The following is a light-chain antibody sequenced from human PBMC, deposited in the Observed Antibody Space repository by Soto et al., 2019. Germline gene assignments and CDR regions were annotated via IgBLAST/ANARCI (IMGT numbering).Light chain of an antibody. Sequence: EIVLKQSPDTLSLSPGERATLSCRASQSVQNNYLAWYQQKPGQAPRFLIYDASSRATGIPDRFSGSGSGKAFTLTISRRKPEESAMYYCQQYGSTPLTFGGGTKVDIK. CDR1: QSVQNNY. CDR2: DAS. CDR3: QQYGSTPLT. J-gene: IGKJ4*01. V-gene: IGKV3-20*01.